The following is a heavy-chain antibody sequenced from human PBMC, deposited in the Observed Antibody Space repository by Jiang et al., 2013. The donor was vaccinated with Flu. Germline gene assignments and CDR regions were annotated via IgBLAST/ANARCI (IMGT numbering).Heavy chain of an antibody. J-gene: IGHJ4*02. CDR1: GGSISSSSYY. CDR3: ARRRWPNSSGHVDY. V-gene: IGHV4-39*01. CDR2: IYYSGST. D-gene: IGHD3-22*01. Sequence: PGLVKPSETLSLTCTVSGGSISSSSYYWGWIRQPPGKGLEWIGSIYYSGSTYYNPSLKSRVTISVDTSKNQFSLKLSSVTAADTAVYYCARRRWPNSSGHVDYWGQGTLVTVSS.